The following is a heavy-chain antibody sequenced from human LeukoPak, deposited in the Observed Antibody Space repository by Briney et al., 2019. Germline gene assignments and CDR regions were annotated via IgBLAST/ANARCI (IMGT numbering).Heavy chain of an antibody. CDR1: GFTFRTYS. D-gene: IGHD4-17*01. J-gene: IGHJ4*02. V-gene: IGHV3-21*01. CDR2: ISSDSSYI. CDR3: ARDLYGDYVSDY. Sequence: GGSLRLSCAASGFTFRTYSMNWVRQAPGNGLEWVASISSDSSYIYYADSVKARFTVSRDNAKNSLYLQMYTLRADDTAVYYCARDLYGDYVSDYWGQGTLVTVSS.